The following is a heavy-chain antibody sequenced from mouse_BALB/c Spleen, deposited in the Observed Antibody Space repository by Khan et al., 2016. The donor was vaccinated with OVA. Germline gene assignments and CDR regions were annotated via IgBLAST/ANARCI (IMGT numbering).Heavy chain of an antibody. CDR1: GFNIKDYY. CDR2: IDPENGNT. D-gene: IGHD2-3*01. V-gene: IGHV14-1*02. J-gene: IGHJ3*01. Sequence: IQLVQSGAELVRSGALVKLSCKASGFNIKDYYMHWVKQRPEQGLVWIGRIDPENGNTIYDPKFQGKASITSDTSSNTAYLQLSSLTSEDTAVYYCTRDGYSPWFAYWGQGTLVTVSA. CDR3: TRDGYSPWFAY.